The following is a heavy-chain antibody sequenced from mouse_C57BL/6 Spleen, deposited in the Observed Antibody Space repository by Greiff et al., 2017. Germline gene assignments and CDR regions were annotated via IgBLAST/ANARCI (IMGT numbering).Heavy chain of an antibody. V-gene: IGHV1-52*01. J-gene: IGHJ2*01. CDR3: ARSGYDPYFDY. D-gene: IGHD2-3*01. Sequence: QVQLKESGAELVRPGSSVKLSCKASGYTFTSYWMHWVKQRPIQGLEWIGNIDPSDSETHYNQKFKDKATLTVDKSSSTAYMQLSRLTSEDSAVYYCARSGYDPYFDYWGQGTTLTVSS. CDR2: IDPSDSET. CDR1: GYTFTSYW.